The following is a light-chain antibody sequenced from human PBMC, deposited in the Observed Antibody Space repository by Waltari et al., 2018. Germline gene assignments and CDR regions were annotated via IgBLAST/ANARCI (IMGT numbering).Light chain of an antibody. CDR3: QQYYSPPQT. CDR1: QRVLYSASKRNF. J-gene: IGKJ2*01. V-gene: IGKV4-1*01. CDR2: GAS. Sequence: IVMTQYPDSLAVSLGERATINYRSSQRVLYSASKRNFVGWYQQKPGQPPKLLIYGASTGAAGLPDRFSGSSSATDFTLTISTQQAEDVAIYYCQQYYSPPQTFGQGTKLEIK.